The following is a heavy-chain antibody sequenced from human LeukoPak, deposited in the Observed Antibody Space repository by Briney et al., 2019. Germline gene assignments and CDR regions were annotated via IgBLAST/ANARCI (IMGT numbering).Heavy chain of an antibody. CDR3: ATALEWSYYYYYLPA. Sequence: SETLSLTCTVSGGSITSHYWSWIRQPPGKGLEWIGYIYYSGSTKYNPSFKSRVTISLDTSKTQFSLKLSSVTAADTAMYYCATALEWSYYYYYLPAWGKGTTVTVSS. CDR2: IYYSGST. V-gene: IGHV4-59*11. CDR1: GGSITSHY. D-gene: IGHD3-3*01. J-gene: IGHJ6*03.